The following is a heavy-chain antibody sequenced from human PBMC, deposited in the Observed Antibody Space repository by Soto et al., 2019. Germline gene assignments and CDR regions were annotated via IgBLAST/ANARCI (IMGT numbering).Heavy chain of an antibody. D-gene: IGHD2-15*01. CDR3: ARGRYCLTGRCFPNWFDS. V-gene: IGHV4-30-4*01. CDR1: GDSISTVDYF. CDR2: IYKSTTT. J-gene: IGHJ5*01. Sequence: SETLSLTCSVSGDSISTVDYFWAWIRQPPGQALEYIGYIYKSTTTYYNPSFEGRVAISLGTSKSQFSLNVTSVTAADTAVYFCARGRYCLTGRCFPNWFDSWGQGTLVTVSS.